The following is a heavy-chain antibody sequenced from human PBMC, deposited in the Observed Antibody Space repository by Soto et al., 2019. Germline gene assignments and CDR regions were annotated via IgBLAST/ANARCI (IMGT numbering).Heavy chain of an antibody. CDR2: ISYDGSNK. CDR1: GFTFSSYG. D-gene: IGHD6-13*01. Sequence: GGSLRLSCAASGFTFSSYGMHWVRQAPGKGLEWVAVISYDGSNKYYADSVKGRFTISRDNSKNTLYLQMNSLRAEDTAVYYCAKGGPDSSSWSLYYWGQGTLVTVSS. CDR3: AKGGPDSSSWSLYY. J-gene: IGHJ4*02. V-gene: IGHV3-30*18.